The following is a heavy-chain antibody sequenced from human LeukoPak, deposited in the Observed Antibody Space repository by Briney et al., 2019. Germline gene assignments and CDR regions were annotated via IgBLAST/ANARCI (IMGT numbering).Heavy chain of an antibody. CDR1: GGSISSSSHY. Sequence: SGTLSLTCTVSGGSISSSSHYWGWIRQPPGKGLEWIGSIYYSGSTYYNPSLKSRVTISVDTSKNQFSLKLSSVTAADTAVYYCARDRQQLVLDYWGQGTLVTVSS. V-gene: IGHV4-39*07. CDR3: ARDRQQLVLDY. CDR2: IYYSGST. J-gene: IGHJ4*02. D-gene: IGHD6-13*01.